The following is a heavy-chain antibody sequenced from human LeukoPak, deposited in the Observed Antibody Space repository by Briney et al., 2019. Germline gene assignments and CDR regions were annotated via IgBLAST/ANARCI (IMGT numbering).Heavy chain of an antibody. CDR2: IWYDGSKK. D-gene: IGHD6-13*01. V-gene: IGHV3-33*01. CDR3: ARDPGTLATYFDY. CDR1: GYSFSSYG. J-gene: IGHJ4*02. Sequence: GGSLRLSCAASGYSFSSYGMQWVRQAPGKGLEWVAVIWYDGSKKYYADSVKGRFTISRDDSKDTLYLQMNSLRAEDTAIYYCARDPGTLATYFDYWGPGTLVTVSS.